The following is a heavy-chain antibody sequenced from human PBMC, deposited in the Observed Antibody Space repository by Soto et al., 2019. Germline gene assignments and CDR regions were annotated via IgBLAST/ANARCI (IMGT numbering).Heavy chain of an antibody. D-gene: IGHD1-1*01. CDR3: AKGPTGATTRVDY. CDR2: ITESGAT. Sequence: GGSLRLSCAASGFNLNNAWVSWVRQAPGEGLEWVSEITESGATYYTDSVKGRFTISRDNSKNTLYLQMNSLRAEDTAVYYCAKGPTGATTRVDYWGQGTLVTVPQ. J-gene: IGHJ4*02. V-gene: IGHV3-23*01. CDR1: GFNLNNAW.